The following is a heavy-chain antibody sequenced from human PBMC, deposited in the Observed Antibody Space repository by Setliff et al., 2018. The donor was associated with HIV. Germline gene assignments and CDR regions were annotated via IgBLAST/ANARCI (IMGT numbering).Heavy chain of an antibody. CDR2: ITWNSGTI. CDR1: GFIFDDYA. CDR3: AKDYGDGYNWGAFDI. J-gene: IGHJ3*02. V-gene: IGHV3-9*01. Sequence: GGSLRLSCAAPGFIFDDYAMHWGRQIPGKGLEWVAGITWNSGTIAYADSVQGRFTISRDNDKKYVFLQMNSLRPEDTALYFCAKDYGDGYNWGAFDIWGQGTMVT. D-gene: IGHD1-1*01.